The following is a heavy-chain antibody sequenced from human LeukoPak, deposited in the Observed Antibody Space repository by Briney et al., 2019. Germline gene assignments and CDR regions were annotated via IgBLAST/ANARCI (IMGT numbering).Heavy chain of an antibody. J-gene: IGHJ4*02. V-gene: IGHV4-34*01. CDR3: ARGASGSYDY. D-gene: IGHD1-26*01. Sequence: SETLSLTCAVYGGSFSGYYWSWIRQPPGKGLEWIGEINHSGSTNYNPSLKSRVTISVDTSKNQFSLELSSVTPEDTAVYYCARGASGSYDYWGQGTLVTVSS. CDR1: GGSFSGYY. CDR2: INHSGST.